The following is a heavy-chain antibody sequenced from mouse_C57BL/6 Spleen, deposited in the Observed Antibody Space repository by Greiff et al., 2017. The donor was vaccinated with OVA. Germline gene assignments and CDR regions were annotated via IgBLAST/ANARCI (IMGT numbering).Heavy chain of an antibody. J-gene: IGHJ3*01. CDR1: GFTFSDYG. Sequence: EVKLVESGGGLVKPGGSLKLSCAASGFTFSDYGMHWVRQAPEKGLEWVAYISSGSSTIYYADKVKGRFTISRDNAKNTLFLQMTSLRSVDTARYYCARGYYYVAWFAYWGQGTLVTVSA. V-gene: IGHV5-17*01. D-gene: IGHD1-1*01. CDR2: ISSGSSTI. CDR3: ARGYYYVAWFAY.